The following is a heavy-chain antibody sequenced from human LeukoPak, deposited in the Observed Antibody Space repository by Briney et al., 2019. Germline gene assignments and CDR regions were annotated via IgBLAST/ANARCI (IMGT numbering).Heavy chain of an antibody. J-gene: IGHJ5*02. CDR3: ARGRVAVAGTLVRGWFDP. Sequence: KPSETLSLTCAVHGGSFSGYYWSWIRQPPGKGLEWIGEINHSGSTNYNPSLKSRVTISVDTTKNQFSLKLSSVTAADTAVYYCARGRVAVAGTLVRGWFDPWGQGTLVTVSS. CDR2: INHSGST. D-gene: IGHD6-19*01. V-gene: IGHV4-34*01. CDR1: GGSFSGYY.